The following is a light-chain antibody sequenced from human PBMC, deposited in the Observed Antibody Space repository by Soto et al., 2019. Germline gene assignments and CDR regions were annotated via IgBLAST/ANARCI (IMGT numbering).Light chain of an antibody. V-gene: IGKV3-20*01. CDR3: QRCGRSSYT. J-gene: IGKJ2*01. CDR1: QSVSSTY. Sequence: EIVLTQSPGTLSLSPGERATLSCRASQSVSSTYLAWYQQHPGEPPRLLIYGATSRATGIPDIFGGSVCGTVMLLTISILEPEDFAVYFWQRCGRSSYTFGQGTKLEIK. CDR2: GAT.